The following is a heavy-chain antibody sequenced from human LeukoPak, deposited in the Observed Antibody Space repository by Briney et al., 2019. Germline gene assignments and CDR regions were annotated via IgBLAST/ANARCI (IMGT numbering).Heavy chain of an antibody. Sequence: PGGSLRLSCAASGFTFSGYSMNWVRQAPGKGLEWVSSISSSSSYIYYADSVKGRFTISRDNAKNSLYLQMNSLRAEDTAVYYCARDSHPYCSSTSCYFYGSAFDIWGQGTMVTVSS. D-gene: IGHD2-2*01. V-gene: IGHV3-21*01. CDR1: GFTFSGYS. CDR2: ISSSSSYI. CDR3: ARDSHPYCSSTSCYFYGSAFDI. J-gene: IGHJ3*02.